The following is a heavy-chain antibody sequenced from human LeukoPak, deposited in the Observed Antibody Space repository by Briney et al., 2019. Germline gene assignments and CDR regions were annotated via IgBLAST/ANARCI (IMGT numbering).Heavy chain of an antibody. V-gene: IGHV3-21*01. J-gene: IGHJ4*02. CDR1: GFTFGSYS. Sequence: GGSLRLSCAASGFTFGSYSMNWLRQAPGKGLEWVSSISSSSSYIYYADSVKGRFTISRDNAKNSLYLQMNSLRAEDTAVYYCAPLYDHADYWGQGTLVTVSS. CDR3: APLYDHADY. CDR2: ISSSSSYI. D-gene: IGHD5/OR15-5a*01.